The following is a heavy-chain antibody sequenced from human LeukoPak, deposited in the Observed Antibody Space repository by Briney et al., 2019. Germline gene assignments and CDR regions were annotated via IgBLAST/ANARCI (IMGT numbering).Heavy chain of an antibody. D-gene: IGHD6-13*01. CDR2: INPDSGGT. CDR1: GYTFTDYY. V-gene: IGHV1-2*02. CDR3: ARGQGLAAPGYYYY. J-gene: IGHJ4*02. Sequence: ASVKVSCKASGYTFTDYYIHWVRQAPGQGLEWMGWINPDSGGTNYAQKFQGRVTMTRDTSISTAYMELSRLRSDDTAVYYCARGQGLAAPGYYYYWGQGTLVTVSS.